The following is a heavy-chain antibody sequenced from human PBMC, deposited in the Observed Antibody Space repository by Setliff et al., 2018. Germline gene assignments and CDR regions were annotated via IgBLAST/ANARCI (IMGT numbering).Heavy chain of an antibody. CDR3: AREATGGYSYFDY. Sequence: PSETLSLTCAVYGGSFSTYYWIWIRQPPGKGLEWIGEINHSGSTNYNPSLNSRLTISVDTSKNQFSLRLTSVTAADTAVYYCAREATGGYSYFDYWGQGTLVTVSS. V-gene: IGHV4-34*01. J-gene: IGHJ4*02. CDR2: INHSGST. D-gene: IGHD5-18*01. CDR1: GGSFSTYY.